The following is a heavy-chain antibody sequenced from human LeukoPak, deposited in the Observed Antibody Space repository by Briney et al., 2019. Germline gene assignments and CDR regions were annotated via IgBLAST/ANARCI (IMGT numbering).Heavy chain of an antibody. CDR1: GFTFSSYA. Sequence: GGSLRLSCAASGFTFSSYAMHWVRQAPGKGLEWVAVISYDGSNKYYADSAKGRFTISRDNSKNTLYLQMNSLRAEDTAVYYCARAAHIAVAGPDYWGQGTLVTVSS. V-gene: IGHV3-30-3*01. CDR2: ISYDGSNK. CDR3: ARAAHIAVAGPDY. D-gene: IGHD6-19*01. J-gene: IGHJ4*02.